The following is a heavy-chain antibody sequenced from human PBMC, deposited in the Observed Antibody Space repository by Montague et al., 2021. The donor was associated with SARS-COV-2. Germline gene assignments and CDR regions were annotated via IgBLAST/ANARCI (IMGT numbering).Heavy chain of an antibody. D-gene: IGHD5-18*01. CDR3: ARPGRGYSYGLDAFEV. Sequence: SETLSLTCTVSGGSISNSIYYWGWIRQPPGKGLEWIGSIYYTGSTYYNPSLKSRVTISMNTSNNQFFLKLTSVTAADTAVYYCARPGRGYSYGLDAFEVWGQGTMVTVS. CDR2: IYYTGST. V-gene: IGHV4-39*01. CDR1: GGSISNSIYY. J-gene: IGHJ3*01.